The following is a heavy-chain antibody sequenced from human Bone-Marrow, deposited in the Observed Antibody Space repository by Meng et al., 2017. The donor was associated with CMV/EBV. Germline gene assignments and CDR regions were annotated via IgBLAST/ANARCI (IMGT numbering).Heavy chain of an antibody. J-gene: IGHJ6*02. CDR1: GFTVSSNY. CDR2: IRYDGSNK. D-gene: IGHD3-22*01. V-gene: IGHV3-30*02. CDR3: AKDSSGRGIITMIVVVKYGMDV. Sequence: GESLKISCAASGFTVSSNYMSWVRQAPGKGLEWVAFIRYDGSNKYYADSVKGRFTISRDNSKNTLYLQMNSLRAEDTAVYYCAKDSSGRGIITMIVVVKYGMDVWGQGTTVTFSS.